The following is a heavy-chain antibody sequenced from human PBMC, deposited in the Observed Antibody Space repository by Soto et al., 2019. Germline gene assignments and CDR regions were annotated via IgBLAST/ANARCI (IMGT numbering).Heavy chain of an antibody. CDR2: IYYSGST. V-gene: IGHV4-31*03. J-gene: IGHJ6*02. Sequence: SETLSLTCTVSGGSISSGGYYWSWIRQHPGKGLEWIGYIYYSGSTYYNPSLKGRVTISVDTSKNQFSLKLSSVTAADTAVYYCARDRREYYGSGSYYPLLYYYYYGMDVWGQGTTVTVSS. CDR3: ARDRREYYGSGSYYPLLYYYYYGMDV. CDR1: GGSISSGGYY. D-gene: IGHD3-10*01.